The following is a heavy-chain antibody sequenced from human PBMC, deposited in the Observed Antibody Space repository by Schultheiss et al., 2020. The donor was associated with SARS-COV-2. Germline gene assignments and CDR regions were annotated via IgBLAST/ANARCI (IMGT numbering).Heavy chain of an antibody. J-gene: IGHJ5*02. Sequence: GESLKISCAASGFTFSSYGMHWVRQAPGKGLEWVAVIWYDGSNKYYADSVKGRFTVSRDNAGNTLYLQMNNLRVEDTAMYYCARARAEQHLPFSWGPIPHPTTWFDPWGQGTLVTVSS. CDR2: IWYDGSNK. CDR1: GFTFSSYG. V-gene: IGHV3-33*01. CDR3: ARARAEQHLPFSWGPIPHPTTWFDP. D-gene: IGHD6-13*01.